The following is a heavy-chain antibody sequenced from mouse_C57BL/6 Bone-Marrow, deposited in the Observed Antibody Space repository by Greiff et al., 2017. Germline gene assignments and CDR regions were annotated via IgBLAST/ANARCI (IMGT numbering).Heavy chain of an antibody. CDR1: GYTFTSYW. V-gene: IGHV1-64*01. CDR3: ARFSFYYGSYFDY. CDR2: IHPNSGST. D-gene: IGHD1-1*01. J-gene: IGHJ2*01. Sequence: VKLQQPGAELVKPGASVKLSCKASGYTFTSYWMHWVKQRPGQGLEWIGMIHPNSGSTNYNEKFKSKATLTVDKSSSTAYMQLSSLTSEDSAVYYCARFSFYYGSYFDYWGRGTTLAVSS.